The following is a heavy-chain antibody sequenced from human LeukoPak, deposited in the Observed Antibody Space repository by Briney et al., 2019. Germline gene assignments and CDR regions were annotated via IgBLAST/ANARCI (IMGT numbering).Heavy chain of an antibody. CDR3: AKGESDYYGSGLYNWFGA. CDR1: GFTFSSYA. D-gene: IGHD3-10*01. J-gene: IGHJ5*02. CDR2: IGGGGDST. V-gene: IGHV3-23*01. Sequence: TGGSQRLSCAASGFTFSSYAMSWVRRAPGRGLEWVSAIGGGGDSTYYADSVKGRFTITRDNSKNTLFLQMNSLRAEDTAVYYCAKGESDYYGSGLYNWFGAWGQGTLVTVSS.